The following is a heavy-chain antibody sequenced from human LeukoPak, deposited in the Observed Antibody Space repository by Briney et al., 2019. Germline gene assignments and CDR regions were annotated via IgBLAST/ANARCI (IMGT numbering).Heavy chain of an antibody. CDR2: ISSSSSYI. Sequence: GGSLRLSCAASGFTFSSYSMNWVRQAPGKGLEWVSSISSSSSYIYYADSVKGRFTISRDNAKNSLYLQMNSPRAEDTAVYYCAREVHDAFDIWGQGTMVTVSS. J-gene: IGHJ3*02. CDR3: AREVHDAFDI. V-gene: IGHV3-21*01. CDR1: GFTFSSYS.